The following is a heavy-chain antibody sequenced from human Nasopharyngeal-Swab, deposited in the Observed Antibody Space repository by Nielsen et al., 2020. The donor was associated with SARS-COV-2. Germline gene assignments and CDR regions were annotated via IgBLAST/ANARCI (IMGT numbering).Heavy chain of an antibody. CDR3: ARVLGDYVDS. V-gene: IGHV3-30-3*01. J-gene: IGHJ4*02. CDR2: ISYDGSNK. CDR1: GFTFSSYA. Sequence: GESLKISCAASGFTFSSYAMHWVRQAPGKGLEWVAVISYDGSNKYYADSVKGRFTISRDNSKNTLYLQMNSLRAEDTAVYYCARVLGDYVDSWGQGTLVTVSS. D-gene: IGHD1-26*01.